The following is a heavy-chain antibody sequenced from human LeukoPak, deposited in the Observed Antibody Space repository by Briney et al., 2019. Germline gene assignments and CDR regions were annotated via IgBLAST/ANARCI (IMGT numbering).Heavy chain of an antibody. Sequence: TLSLTCAVYGGSFSGYYWSWIRQPPGKGLEWIGEINHSGSTNYNPSLKSRVTISVDTSKNQFSLKLSSVTAADTAVYYCARSRGYGDYLDAFDIWGQGTMVTVSS. CDR3: ARSRGYGDYLDAFDI. CDR1: GGSFSGYY. J-gene: IGHJ3*02. V-gene: IGHV4-34*01. D-gene: IGHD4-17*01. CDR2: INHSGST.